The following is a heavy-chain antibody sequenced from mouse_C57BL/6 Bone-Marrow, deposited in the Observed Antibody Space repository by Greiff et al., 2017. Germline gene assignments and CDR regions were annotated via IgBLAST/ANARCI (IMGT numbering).Heavy chain of an antibody. Sequence: QFHLQQPGAELMKPGASVKLSCKATGYTFTGYWLEWVKQRPGHGLEWIGEIFPGSGSTNYNEKFKCKATFTADTSSNTAYMQLSSLTTEDSAIYYCARWGYARDYWGQGTSVTVSS. CDR2: IFPGSGST. CDR3: ARWGYARDY. CDR1: GYTFTGYW. J-gene: IGHJ4*01. V-gene: IGHV1-9*01.